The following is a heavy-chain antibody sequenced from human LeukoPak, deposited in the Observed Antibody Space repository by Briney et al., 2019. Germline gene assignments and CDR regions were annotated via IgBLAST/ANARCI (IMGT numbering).Heavy chain of an antibody. CDR2: ISSSSSYI. V-gene: IGHV3-21*01. J-gene: IGHJ5*02. CDR3: ARDAPGRGPGGWFDP. D-gene: IGHD5-12*01. CDR1: GFTFISYS. Sequence: GGSLRLSCAASGFTFISYSMNWVRQAPGKGLEGASSISSSSSYIYYADSVKGRFTISRDNAKNSLYLQMNSLRAEDTAVYYCARDAPGRGPGGWFDPWGQGTLVTVSS.